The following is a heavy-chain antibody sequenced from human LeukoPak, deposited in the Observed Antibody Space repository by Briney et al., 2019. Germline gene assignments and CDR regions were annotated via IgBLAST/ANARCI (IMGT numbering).Heavy chain of an antibody. V-gene: IGHV4-4*07. CDR2: IYASGNT. Sequence: SETLSLTCTVSGGSISSYYWSWVRQPAGKGLEWIGRIYASGNTNYNPSLKGRVTMTVDTSKNQFSLNLSSVTAADTAVYYCARVYTSGWSGDYFDYWGQGTLVTVSS. J-gene: IGHJ4*02. CDR1: GGSISSYY. CDR3: ARVYTSGWSGDYFDY. D-gene: IGHD6-19*01.